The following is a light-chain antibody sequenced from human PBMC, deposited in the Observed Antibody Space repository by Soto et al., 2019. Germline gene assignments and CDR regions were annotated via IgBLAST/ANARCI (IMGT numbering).Light chain of an antibody. CDR3: AAWDDSLNGGV. CDR1: NSNIGSNT. CDR2: DNN. Sequence: QAVVTQPPSASGTPGQTVAISCSGSNSNIGSNTVNWYQLFPGTAPKLLIYDNNQRPSGVPDRFSGSKSDTSASLAISGLLSDDESDYYCAAWDDSLNGGVFGGGTKLTVL. V-gene: IGLV1-44*01. J-gene: IGLJ3*02.